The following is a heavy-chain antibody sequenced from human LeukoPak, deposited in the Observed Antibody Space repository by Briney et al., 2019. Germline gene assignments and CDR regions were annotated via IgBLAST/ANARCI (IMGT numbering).Heavy chain of an antibody. CDR2: ISGSGGGT. Sequence: PGGSLRLSCAASGFTFSSYAMSWVRQAPEKGLEWVSTISGSGGGTYYEDSVKGRFTISRDDSKNTLSLQMNSLRAEDTAVYYCAKDLGRYRNNYFDYWGQGTLVTVSS. J-gene: IGHJ4*02. CDR3: AKDLGRYRNNYFDY. V-gene: IGHV3-23*01. CDR1: GFTFSSYA. D-gene: IGHD1-26*01.